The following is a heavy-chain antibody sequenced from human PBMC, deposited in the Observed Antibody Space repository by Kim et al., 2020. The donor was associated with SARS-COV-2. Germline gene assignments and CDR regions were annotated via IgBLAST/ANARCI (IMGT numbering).Heavy chain of an antibody. J-gene: IGHJ5*02. CDR2: IIPIFGTA. Sequence: SVKVSCKASGGTFSSYAISWVRQAPGQGLEWMGGIIPIFGTANYAQKFQGRVTITADESTSTAYMELSSLRSEDTAVYYCALSLDIAAVGPGWFDPWGQGTLVTVSS. CDR1: GGTFSSYA. D-gene: IGHD6-13*01. V-gene: IGHV1-69*13. CDR3: ALSLDIAAVGPGWFDP.